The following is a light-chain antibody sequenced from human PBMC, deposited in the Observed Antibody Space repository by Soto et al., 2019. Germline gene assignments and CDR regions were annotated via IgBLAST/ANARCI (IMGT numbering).Light chain of an antibody. CDR3: QQRSNWPSIT. CDR2: DAS. V-gene: IGKV3-11*01. Sequence: EIVLTQSPATLSLSPGERATLSCRASQSVSSYLAWYQQKPAQAPRLLIYDASNRATGIPARFSGSGSGTDATLTISSREPEDLAVYYGQQRSNWPSITFGQGTRLEIK. J-gene: IGKJ5*01. CDR1: QSVSSY.